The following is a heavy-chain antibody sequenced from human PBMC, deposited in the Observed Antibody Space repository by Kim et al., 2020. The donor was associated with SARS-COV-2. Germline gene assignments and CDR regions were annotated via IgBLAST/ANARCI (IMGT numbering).Heavy chain of an antibody. V-gene: IGHV1-46*01. J-gene: IGHJ4*02. CDR2: INPSGGST. Sequence: ASVKVSCKASGYTFTSYYMHWVRQAPGQGLEWMGVINPSGGSTRYAQKFQGRVTMTRDTSTSTVYMELSSLRSEDTAVYYCARGTYSGYDIDYWGQGTLVTVSS. CDR1: GYTFTSYY. CDR3: ARGTYSGYDIDY. D-gene: IGHD5-12*01.